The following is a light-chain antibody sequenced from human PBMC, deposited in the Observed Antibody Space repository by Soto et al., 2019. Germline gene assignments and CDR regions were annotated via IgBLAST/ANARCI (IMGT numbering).Light chain of an antibody. CDR1: SSDVGGYNY. Sequence: QSALTQPASVSGSPGQSITISCTGTSSDVGGYNYVSWYQQHPGKAPKLMIYDVSNRPSGVSNRFSGSKSGNTASLTISGLQTEDEADYYCSSYIRSSTLEVVFGGGTKVTVL. J-gene: IGLJ2*01. CDR3: SSYIRSSTLEVV. CDR2: DVS. V-gene: IGLV2-14*01.